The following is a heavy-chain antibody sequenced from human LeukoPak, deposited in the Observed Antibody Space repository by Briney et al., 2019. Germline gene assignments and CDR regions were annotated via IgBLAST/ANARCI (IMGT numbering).Heavy chain of an antibody. CDR3: ARLRRSMGGWLLDYHFDY. J-gene: IGHJ4*02. D-gene: IGHD6-19*01. CDR2: IYYSGST. V-gene: IGHV4-61*08. Sequence: SQTLSLTCTVSGGSISSGDYYWSWIRQPPGKGLEWIGYIYYSGSTNHNPSLKSRVTISVDTSTNQFSLKLSSVTAADTAVYYCARLRRSMGGWLLDYHFDYWGQGTLVTVSS. CDR1: GGSISSGDYY.